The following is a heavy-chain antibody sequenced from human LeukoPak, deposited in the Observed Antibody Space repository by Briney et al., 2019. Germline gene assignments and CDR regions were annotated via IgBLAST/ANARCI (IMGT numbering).Heavy chain of an antibody. J-gene: IGHJ6*03. CDR3: ARESGSYYYYYYMDV. Sequence: GGSLRLSCAASGFTFSSYEMNWVRQAPGKGLEWVSYISSSGSTIYYADSVKGRFTISRDNAKNSLYLQMNSLRAEDTAVYYCARESGSYYYYYYMDVWGKGTTVTVSS. CDR1: GFTFSSYE. CDR2: ISSSGSTI. V-gene: IGHV3-48*03. D-gene: IGHD1-26*01.